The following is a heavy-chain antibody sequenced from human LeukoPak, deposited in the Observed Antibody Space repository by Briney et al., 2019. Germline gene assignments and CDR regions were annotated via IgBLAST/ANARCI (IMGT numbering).Heavy chain of an antibody. J-gene: IGHJ4*02. CDR3: VKVEVRRSSTSCGLAY. V-gene: IGHV1-2*02. CDR2: INPNSGGT. D-gene: IGHD2-2*01. CDR1: GYTSTRYY. Sequence: ASLKVSCKASGYTSTRYYMHWVRQAPGQGREWMGWINPNSGGTNYAQMFQGRVTMAMDTSTSTAYMELSRLGSDDTAVYDCVKVEVRRSSTSCGLAYWDQGTLVTVCS.